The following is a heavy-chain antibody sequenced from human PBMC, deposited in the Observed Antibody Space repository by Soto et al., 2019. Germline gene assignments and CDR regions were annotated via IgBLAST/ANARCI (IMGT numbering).Heavy chain of an antibody. CDR2: INHSGST. CDR3: ARGVRDRDYGGNFYYYYYGMDV. Sequence: QVQLQQWGAGLLKPSETLSLTCAVYGGSFSGYYWSWIRQPPGKGLEWIGEINHSGSTNYNPSLKSRVTISVDTSKNQFSLKLSSVTAADTAVYYCARGVRDRDYGGNFYYYYYGMDVWGQGTTVTVSS. V-gene: IGHV4-34*01. CDR1: GGSFSGYY. D-gene: IGHD4-17*01. J-gene: IGHJ6*02.